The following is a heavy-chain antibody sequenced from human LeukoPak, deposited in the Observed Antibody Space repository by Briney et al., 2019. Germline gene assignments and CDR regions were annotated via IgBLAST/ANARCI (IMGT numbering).Heavy chain of an antibody. CDR3: ARKEWVPYYFDY. J-gene: IGHJ4*02. CDR2: ISYSGST. D-gene: IGHD3-3*01. Sequence: SETLSLTCTDSGDSISNYYWSWIRQPPGKGLEWIGYISYSGSTNYNPSLTSRVNISVDTSKNQFSLKLTSVTAADTAVYFCARKEWVPYYFDYWGQGTLVTVSS. V-gene: IGHV4-59*01. CDR1: GDSISNYY.